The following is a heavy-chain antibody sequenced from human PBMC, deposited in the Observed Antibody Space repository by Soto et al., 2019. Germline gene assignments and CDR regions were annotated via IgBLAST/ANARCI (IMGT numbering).Heavy chain of an antibody. J-gene: IGHJ4*02. CDR1: GGSISKSY. D-gene: IGHD3-10*01. CDR2: IYSSGSI. Sequence: QVQLQESGPGLVKPSETLTLVCTVSGGSISKSYWSWIRQPAEKGLEWIGRIYSSGSINYNPSLESRVTMSVDTSKNQFSLELRSVTAADTAIYYCARDFRGDGGGDYWGQGTLVIVSS. V-gene: IGHV4-4*07. CDR3: ARDFRGDGGGDY.